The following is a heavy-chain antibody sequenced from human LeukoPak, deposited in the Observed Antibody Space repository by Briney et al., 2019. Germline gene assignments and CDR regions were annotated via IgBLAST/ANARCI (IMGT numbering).Heavy chain of an antibody. Sequence: GGSLRLSCAASGFTLSSFSMNWVRQAPGKGLEWISFIDSSSRTIFYAESVKGRFTISRDNAKNSLFLQMNSLRAEDTAVYYCARRVPNQVITDYFDYWGQGTLVTVSS. J-gene: IGHJ4*02. D-gene: IGHD3-16*01. CDR2: IDSSSRTI. CDR1: GFTLSSFS. V-gene: IGHV3-48*04. CDR3: ARRVPNQVITDYFDY.